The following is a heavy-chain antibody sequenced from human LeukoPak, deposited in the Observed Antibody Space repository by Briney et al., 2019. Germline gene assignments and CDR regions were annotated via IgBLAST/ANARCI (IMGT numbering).Heavy chain of an antibody. D-gene: IGHD3-22*01. CDR1: GGSISSYY. CDR3: ARVTYYYDSSGYYSEGVYFDY. Sequence: SETLSLTCTVSGGSISSYYWGWIRQPPGKGLEWIGSIYYSGSTYYNPSLKSRVTISVDTSKNQFSLKLSSVTAADTAVYYCARVTYYYDSSGYYSEGVYFDYWGQGTLVTVSS. CDR2: IYYSGST. J-gene: IGHJ4*02. V-gene: IGHV4-39*01.